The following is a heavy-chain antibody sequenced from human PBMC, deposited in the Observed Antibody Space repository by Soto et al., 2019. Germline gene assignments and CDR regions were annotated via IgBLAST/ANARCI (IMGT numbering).Heavy chain of an antibody. CDR1: GGSISGYF. CDR3: ARESRDSGSSRGVDH. V-gene: IGHV4-4*07. D-gene: IGHD6-19*01. J-gene: IGHJ4*02. CDR2: IYSDVTI. Sequence: LSLTCTVSGGSISGYFWTWIRQPAGKGLEWIGRIYSDVTINSNPSLKSRVTMSVDTSKSQFSLKLSSVTAADTAVYYCARESRDSGSSRGVDHWGQGTLVTVSS.